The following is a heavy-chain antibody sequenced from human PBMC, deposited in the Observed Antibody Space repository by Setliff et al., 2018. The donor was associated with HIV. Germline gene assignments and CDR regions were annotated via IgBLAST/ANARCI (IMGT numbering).Heavy chain of an antibody. CDR3: AKDNEGSSWYFRDYYYYYMDV. CDR1: GFTFSSYG. CDR2: IWYDGSNK. D-gene: IGHD6-13*01. V-gene: IGHV3-33*06. J-gene: IGHJ6*03. Sequence: GGSLRLSCAASGFTFSSYGMHWVRQAPGKGLEWVAVIWYDGSNKYYADSVKGRFTISRDNSKNTLYLQMNSLRAEDTAVYYCAKDNEGSSWYFRDYYYYYMDVWGKGTTVTVSS.